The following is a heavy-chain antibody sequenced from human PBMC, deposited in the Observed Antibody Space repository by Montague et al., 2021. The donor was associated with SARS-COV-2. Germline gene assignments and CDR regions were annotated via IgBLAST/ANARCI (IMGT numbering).Heavy chain of an antibody. CDR2: IHDSGTT. D-gene: IGHD2-15*01. CDR3: ARGHCSGGFCYYGVAFDV. CDR1: GASINIGTYY. Sequence: SETLSLTCTVSGASINIGTYYWTWIRQSPGKPLEWVGYIHDSGTTXYXXXXKXRVTILEDTSRNQFSLNLKSVTAADTAVYYCARGHCSGGFCYYGVAFDVWGQGKMVTVS. J-gene: IGHJ3*01. V-gene: IGHV4-61*01.